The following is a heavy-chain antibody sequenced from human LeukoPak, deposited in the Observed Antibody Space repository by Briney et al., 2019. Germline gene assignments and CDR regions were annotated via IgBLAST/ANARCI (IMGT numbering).Heavy chain of an antibody. CDR3: ARVKMERRWGYYFDY. D-gene: IGHD1-1*01. V-gene: IGHV3-48*04. CDR2: ISSSSSTI. Sequence: GGSLRLSCAASGFTFSSYSMNWVRQAPGKGLEWVSYISSSSSTIYYADSVKGRFTISRDNAKNSLYLQMNSLRAEDTAVYYCARVKMERRWGYYFDYWGQGTLVTVSS. J-gene: IGHJ4*02. CDR1: GFTFSSYS.